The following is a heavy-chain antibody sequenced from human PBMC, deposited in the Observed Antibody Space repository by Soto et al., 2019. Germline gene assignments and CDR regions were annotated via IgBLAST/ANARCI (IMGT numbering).Heavy chain of an antibody. CDR3: ARETEVTGWNNLFDS. CDR1: GYTFTSYG. Sequence: ASVKVSCKASGYTFTSYGISWVRQAPGQGLEWMGWISAYNGNTNYAQKLQGRVTMTTDTSTSTAYMELRSLRSDDTAVYYCARETEVTGWNNLFDSWGQGTLVTVSS. J-gene: IGHJ5*01. CDR2: ISAYNGNT. D-gene: IGHD2-21*02. V-gene: IGHV1-18*01.